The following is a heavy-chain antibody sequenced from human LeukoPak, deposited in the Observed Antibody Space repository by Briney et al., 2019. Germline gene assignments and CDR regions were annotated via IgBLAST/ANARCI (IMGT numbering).Heavy chain of an antibody. CDR2: IIPIFGTA. CDR1: GGTFSSYA. Sequence: EASVKVSCKASGGTFSSYAISWVRQAPGQGLEWMGGIIPIFGTANYAQKFQGRVTITADKSTSTAYMELSSLRSEDTAVYYCARAYGDPLVYAFDIWGQGTMVTVSS. V-gene: IGHV1-69*06. D-gene: IGHD4-17*01. CDR3: ARAYGDPLVYAFDI. J-gene: IGHJ3*02.